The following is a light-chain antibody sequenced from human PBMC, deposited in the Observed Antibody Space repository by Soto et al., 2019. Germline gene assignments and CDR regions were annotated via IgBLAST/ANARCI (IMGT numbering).Light chain of an antibody. Sequence: EIVLTQSPGTLSLSPGERATLSCSASQSLRSTSLAWYQQKPGQAPRLLISGASTRAADIPDRFSGSGSGTDFTLTIGRLEPEDLAVYYCQQYDSSPRTFGQGTKVDIK. CDR2: GAS. CDR3: QQYDSSPRT. CDR1: QSLRSTS. J-gene: IGKJ1*01. V-gene: IGKV3-20*01.